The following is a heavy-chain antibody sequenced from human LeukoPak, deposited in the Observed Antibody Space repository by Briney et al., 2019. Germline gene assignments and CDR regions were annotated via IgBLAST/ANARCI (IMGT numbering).Heavy chain of an antibody. CDR1: GYTFTGHY. D-gene: IGHD6-19*01. J-gene: IGHJ4*02. Sequence: ASVKVSCKASGYTFTGHYIHWGRQAPGQGLEWMGFINPNSGGTNYAQKFQGRVTMTRDTSITTAYMELRRVTSDDTAVYYRARVGHTSGWDFDYWGQGTLVTVSS. CDR2: INPNSGGT. CDR3: ARVGHTSGWDFDY. V-gene: IGHV1-2*02.